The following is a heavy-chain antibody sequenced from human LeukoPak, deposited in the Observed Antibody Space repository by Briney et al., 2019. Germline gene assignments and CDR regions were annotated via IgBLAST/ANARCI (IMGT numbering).Heavy chain of an antibody. Sequence: PSETLSLTCTVSGGSISSSSYYWGWIRQPPGKGLEWIGSIYYSGSTYYNPSLKSRVTISVDKSKNQFSLKLSSVTAADTAVYYCARGHSSSWSQYYFDYWGQGTLVTVSS. V-gene: IGHV4-39*07. CDR2: IYYSGST. J-gene: IGHJ4*02. CDR3: ARGHSSSWSQYYFDY. D-gene: IGHD6-13*01. CDR1: GGSISSSSYY.